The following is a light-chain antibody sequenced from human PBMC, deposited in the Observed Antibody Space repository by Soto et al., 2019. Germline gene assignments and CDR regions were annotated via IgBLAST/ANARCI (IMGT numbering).Light chain of an antibody. CDR1: QSISSSY. CDR3: QQYGNSPWA. J-gene: IGKJ1*01. Sequence: EIVLTQSPGTLFLSPGERATLSCRASQSISSSYLAWYQQKPGQAPRLLIYGASSRATGIPDRFSGSGSGTDFTLIINRLEPEDLAVYYCQQYGNSPWAFGQGTKVEIK. V-gene: IGKV3-20*01. CDR2: GAS.